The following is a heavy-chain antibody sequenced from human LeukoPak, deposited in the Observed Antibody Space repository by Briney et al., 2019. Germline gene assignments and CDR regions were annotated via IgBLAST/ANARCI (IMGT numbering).Heavy chain of an antibody. Sequence: GESLKISCKGSGYSFTSYWIGWVRQMPGKGLEWMGIIYPGDSDTRYSPSFQGQVTISADKSISTAYLQWSSLKATDTAMYYCARQMYSSGWYVDAFDIWGQGTMVTVSS. V-gene: IGHV5-51*01. CDR2: IYPGDSDT. CDR1: GYSFTSYW. D-gene: IGHD6-19*01. CDR3: ARQMYSSGWYVDAFDI. J-gene: IGHJ3*02.